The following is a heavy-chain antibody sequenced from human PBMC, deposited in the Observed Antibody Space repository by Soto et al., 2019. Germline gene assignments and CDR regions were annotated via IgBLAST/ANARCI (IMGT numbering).Heavy chain of an antibody. V-gene: IGHV4-31*02. D-gene: IGHD3-10*01. Sequence: SETLSLTCTVSGGSISSGSYYWSWIRQHPGKGLEWIGYIFYSGSTYYNPSLESRLTISLDTSTNQFSLKLSSPTAADTAVYYCARDRRGPLGYYFDYWGQGILVTVSS. CDR2: IFYSGST. J-gene: IGHJ4*02. CDR3: ARDRRGPLGYYFDY. CDR1: GGSISSGSYY.